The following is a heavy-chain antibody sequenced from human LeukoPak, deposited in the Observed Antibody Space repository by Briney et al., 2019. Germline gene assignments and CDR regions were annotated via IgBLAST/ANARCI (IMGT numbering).Heavy chain of an antibody. J-gene: IGHJ4*02. V-gene: IGHV3-7*01. CDR1: GFTFSSYA. CDR3: ATLDTAMVTNFGY. CDR2: IKQDGSDK. Sequence: PGGSLRLSCAASGFTFSSYAMSWVRQAPGKGLEWVAMIKQDGSDKYYVDSVKGRFTISSDNTKNSLNLQMNSLRAEDTAVYYCATLDTAMVTNFGYWGQGTLVTVSS. D-gene: IGHD5-18*01.